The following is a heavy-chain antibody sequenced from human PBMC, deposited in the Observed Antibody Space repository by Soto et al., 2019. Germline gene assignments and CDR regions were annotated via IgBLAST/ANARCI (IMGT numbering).Heavy chain of an antibody. J-gene: IGHJ4*02. CDR1: GFTFNKYS. Sequence: EVRLVESGGGLVKPGGSQRLSCAASGFTFNKYSMNWVRQAPGKGLEWVSSITSKTGDQCYADSVKGRFIISRDNTKNSLSLQVTSLRDEDTAVYYCARDLMPNDRGLGDLAYWGQGTLVTVSS. CDR3: ARDLMPNDRGLGDLAY. V-gene: IGHV3-21*06. CDR2: ITSKTGDQ. D-gene: IGHD3-22*01.